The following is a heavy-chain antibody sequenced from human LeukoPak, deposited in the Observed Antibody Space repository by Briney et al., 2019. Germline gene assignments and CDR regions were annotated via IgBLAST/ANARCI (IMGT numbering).Heavy chain of an antibody. D-gene: IGHD3-9*01. J-gene: IGHJ4*02. V-gene: IGHV4-59*01. CDR2: IYYSGST. CDR3: ASSQLRYFDWLSSFDY. Sequence: SETLPLTCAVYGGSFSGYYWSWIRQHPGKGLEWIGYIYYSGSTNYNPSLKSRVTISVDTSKNQFSLKLSSVTAADTAVYYCASSQLRYFDWLSSFDYWGQGTLVTVSS. CDR1: GGSFSGYY.